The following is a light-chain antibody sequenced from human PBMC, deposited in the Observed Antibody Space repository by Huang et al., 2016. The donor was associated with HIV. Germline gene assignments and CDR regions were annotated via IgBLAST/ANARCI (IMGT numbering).Light chain of an antibody. CDR3: QQTSSVPLT. CDR1: QTISTF. J-gene: IGKJ4*01. V-gene: IGKV1-39*01. CDR2: AAS. Sequence: DIQMTQSPSSLSASVGDRISITCRASQTISTFLNWYQQKPGKAPKLLIYAASNLQSGVSSRLSGTGSGTLFTLTVTRLLPDDFATYFCQQTSSVPLTFGGGTKVEMK.